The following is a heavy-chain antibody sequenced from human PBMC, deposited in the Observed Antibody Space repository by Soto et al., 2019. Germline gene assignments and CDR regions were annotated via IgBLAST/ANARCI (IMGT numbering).Heavy chain of an antibody. CDR1: GYTFIDYF. J-gene: IGHJ4*02. D-gene: IGHD5-18*01. V-gene: IGHV1-2*02. CDR3: ARQLDTTMITDY. CDR2: INPNSGDT. Sequence: ASVKVSCKASGYTFIDYFIHWVRQAPGQGLEWMGWINPNSGDTNSAQKFQGRVAMTRDTSISTAYMELSGLRSDDTAVYYCARQLDTTMITDYWGQGTLVTVPQ.